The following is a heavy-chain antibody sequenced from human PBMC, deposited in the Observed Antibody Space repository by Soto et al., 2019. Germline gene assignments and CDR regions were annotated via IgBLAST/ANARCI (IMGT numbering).Heavy chain of an antibody. CDR1: GGTFSSYA. J-gene: IGHJ4*02. CDR3: ARVSGYNWNHYAGGFDY. Sequence: SVKVSCKASGGTFSSYAISWVRQAPGQGLEWMGGIIPIFGTANYAQKFQGRVTITADESTSTAYMELSGLRSEDTAVYYCARVSGYNWNHYAGGFDYWGQGTLVTVSS. D-gene: IGHD1-20*01. CDR2: IIPIFGTA. V-gene: IGHV1-69*13.